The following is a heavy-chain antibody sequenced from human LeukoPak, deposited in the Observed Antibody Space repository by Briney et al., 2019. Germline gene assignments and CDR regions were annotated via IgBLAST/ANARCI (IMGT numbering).Heavy chain of an antibody. V-gene: IGHV1-2*02. CDR3: ARDFLGYCTTASCYDVVFDY. CDR1: GDTFTDYY. CDR2: INPKSGGT. J-gene: IGHJ4*02. Sequence: ASVKVSCKASGDTFTDYYMHWVRQAPGQGLEWMGWINPKSGGTNYAQNFQGRVTMTRDTSTSIAYMELSSLRSDDTAMYYCARDFLGYCTTASCYDVVFDYWGQGTLVTVSS. D-gene: IGHD2-2*01.